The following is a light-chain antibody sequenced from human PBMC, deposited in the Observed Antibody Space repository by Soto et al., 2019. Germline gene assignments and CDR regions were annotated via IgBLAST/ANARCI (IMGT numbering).Light chain of an antibody. CDR3: QQYNNWPRT. V-gene: IGKV3-15*01. Sequence: EIMMTQSPATLSVSPGERATLSCRASQSVRSNFAWYQQKPGQAPRLLIYRASTRATGIPARFSGSGSGTEFTLTISSLQSEDFAVYYGQQYNNWPRTFGQGTKVEIK. CDR1: QSVRSN. J-gene: IGKJ1*01. CDR2: RAS.